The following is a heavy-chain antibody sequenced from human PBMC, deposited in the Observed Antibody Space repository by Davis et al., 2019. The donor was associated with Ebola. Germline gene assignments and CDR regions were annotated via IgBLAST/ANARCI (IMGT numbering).Heavy chain of an antibody. CDR2: VRGKSDNYVA. Sequence: GGSLRLSCTASEITFSAADMHWVRQASGKGLEWLGHVRGKSDNYVAEYAASVEGRFIISRDDAKNTVYLQMNSLKFEDTAVYFCTRLFGLGRPRRRDNWFDPWGQGTLVTISS. V-gene: IGHV3-73*01. CDR3: TRLFGLGRPRRRDNWFDP. D-gene: IGHD3/OR15-3a*01. J-gene: IGHJ5*02. CDR1: EITFSAAD.